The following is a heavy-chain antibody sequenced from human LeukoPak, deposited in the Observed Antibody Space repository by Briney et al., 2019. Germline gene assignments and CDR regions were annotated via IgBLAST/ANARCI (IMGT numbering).Heavy chain of an antibody. V-gene: IGHV1-18*01. CDR2: ISTYNGDT. CDR1: GYTLTTYG. D-gene: IGHD2-2*01. J-gene: IGHJ4*02. Sequence: GASVKVSCRAPGYTLTTYGISWVRQAPGQGLEWMGWISTYNGDTKYAQRLQGRVTMTADTSTSTTYMELRSLRSDDTAVYYCALIPYCTTATCYYFDYWGQGTLVTVSS. CDR3: ALIPYCTTATCYYFDY.